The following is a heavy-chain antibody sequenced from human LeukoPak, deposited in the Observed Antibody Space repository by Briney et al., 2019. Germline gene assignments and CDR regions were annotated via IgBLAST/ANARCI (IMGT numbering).Heavy chain of an antibody. J-gene: IGHJ4*02. CDR2: ISGSGGST. Sequence: GGSLRLSCAASGFTFSSYAMSWVRQAPGKGLEWVSTISGSGGSTYYADSVKGRFTISRDNSKNTLYLQMNSLRAEDTAVYYCAERHGNGDYDLGDFDYWGQGTLVTVSS. CDR1: GFTFSSYA. CDR3: AERHGNGDYDLGDFDY. D-gene: IGHD4-17*01. V-gene: IGHV3-23*01.